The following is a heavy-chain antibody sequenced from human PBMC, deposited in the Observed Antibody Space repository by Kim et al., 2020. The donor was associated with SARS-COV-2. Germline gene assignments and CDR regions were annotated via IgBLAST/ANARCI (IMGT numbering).Heavy chain of an antibody. CDR1: GFTFSSYA. CDR3: ARPNSGSYLYYFDY. CDR2: ISYDGSNK. V-gene: IGHV3-30*04. D-gene: IGHD1-26*01. Sequence: GGSLRLSCAASGFTFSSYAMHWVRQAPGKGLEWVAVISYDGSNKYYADSVKGRFTISRDNSKNTLYLQMNSLRAEDTAVYYCARPNSGSYLYYFDYWGQGTLVTVSS. J-gene: IGHJ4*02.